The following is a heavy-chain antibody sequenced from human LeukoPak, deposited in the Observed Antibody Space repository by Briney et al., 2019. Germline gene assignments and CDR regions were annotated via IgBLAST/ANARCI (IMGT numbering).Heavy chain of an antibody. CDR2: INPSGGNT. CDR1: GYTFTSYY. Sequence: ASVKVSCKASGYTFTSYYMHWVRQAPGQGLEWMGIINPSGGNTSYAQKFQGRVTMTSDMSTSTVYMELSSVRSEDTAVYYCARGRGYCSSTSCHPLFDYWGQGTLVTVSS. CDR3: ARGRGYCSSTSCHPLFDY. D-gene: IGHD2-2*01. V-gene: IGHV1-46*01. J-gene: IGHJ4*01.